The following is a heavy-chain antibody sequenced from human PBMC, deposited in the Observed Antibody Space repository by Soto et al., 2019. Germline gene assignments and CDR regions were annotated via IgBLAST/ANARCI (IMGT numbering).Heavy chain of an antibody. CDR2: INPSGGST. Sequence: ASVKVSCKASGYTFTSYYMHWVLQAPGQGLEWMGIINPSGGSTSYAQKFQGRVTMTRDTSTSTVYMELSSLRSEDTAVYYCARDFFLYYDFWSGYYTGIGGNWFDPWGQGTLVTVSS. J-gene: IGHJ5*02. CDR1: GYTFTSYY. V-gene: IGHV1-46*03. CDR3: ARDFFLYYDFWSGYYTGIGGNWFDP. D-gene: IGHD3-3*01.